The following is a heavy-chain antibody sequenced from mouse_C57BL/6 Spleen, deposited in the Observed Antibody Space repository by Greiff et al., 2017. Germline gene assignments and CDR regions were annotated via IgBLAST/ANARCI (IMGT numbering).Heavy chain of an antibody. Sequence: EVHLVESGPGLVKPSQSLSLTCSVTGYSITSGYYWNWIRQFPGNKLEWMGYISYDGSNNYNPSLKNRISITRDTSKNQFFLKLNSVTTEDTATYYCARDGIYYGSSPYWYFDVWGTGTTVTVSS. CDR2: ISYDGSN. J-gene: IGHJ1*03. D-gene: IGHD1-1*01. V-gene: IGHV3-6*01. CDR1: GYSITSGYY. CDR3: ARDGIYYGSSPYWYFDV.